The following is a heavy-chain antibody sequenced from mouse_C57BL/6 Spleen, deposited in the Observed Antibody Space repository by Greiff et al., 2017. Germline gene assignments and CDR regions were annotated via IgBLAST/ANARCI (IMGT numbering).Heavy chain of an antibody. CDR2: INPSNGGT. Sequence: QVQLQQSGTELVKPGASVKLSCKASGYTFTSYWMHWVKQRPGQGLEWIGNINPSNGGTNYNEKFKSKATLTVDKSSSTAYMQLSSLTSEDSAVYYCARWKIYDGYYAYFDYWGQGTTLTVSS. CDR1: GYTFTSYW. CDR3: ARWKIYDGYYAYFDY. V-gene: IGHV1-53*01. D-gene: IGHD2-3*01. J-gene: IGHJ2*01.